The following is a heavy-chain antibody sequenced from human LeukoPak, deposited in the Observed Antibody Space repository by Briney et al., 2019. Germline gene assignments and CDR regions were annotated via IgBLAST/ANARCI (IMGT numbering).Heavy chain of an antibody. CDR1: GFSFGSDW. J-gene: IGHJ4*02. CDR2: INGYGSDT. Sequence: PGGSLRLSCVGSGFSFGSDWMHWVRQAPGKGLVWVSRINGYGSDTSYADFVKGRFTISRDNAKNTVYLQVNSLRAEDTAVFYCTRGGSGTYGEFDYWGQGTLVTVSS. D-gene: IGHD1-26*01. V-gene: IGHV3-74*01. CDR3: TRGGSGTYGEFDY.